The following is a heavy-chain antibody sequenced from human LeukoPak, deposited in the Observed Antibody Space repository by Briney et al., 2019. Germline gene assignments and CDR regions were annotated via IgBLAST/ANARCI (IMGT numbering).Heavy chain of an antibody. D-gene: IGHD1-1*01. CDR3: VTANEYCTTAHRYWLDS. CDR2: IWSDGNKK. CDR1: GFTFSSYG. Sequence: PGRSLRLSCAASGFTFSSYGMHWVRQAPGKGLEWVAAIWSDGNKKNHADSVKGRFTISRDNSRNTLYLEMNSLRVEDTAVYYCVTANEYCTTAHRYWLDSWGQGTLVTVSS. V-gene: IGHV3-33*08. J-gene: IGHJ4*02.